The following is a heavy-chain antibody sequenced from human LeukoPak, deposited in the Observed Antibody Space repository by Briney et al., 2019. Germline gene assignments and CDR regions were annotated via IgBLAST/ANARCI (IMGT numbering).Heavy chain of an antibody. CDR1: GLTFSSYA. CDR3: AKAASGSYLYYFDY. CDR2: ISYSGGST. V-gene: IGHV3-23*01. J-gene: IGHJ4*02. Sequence: GGSLRLSCAASGLTFSSYAKNWVRQAPGKGLEWVSTISYSGGSTYYVDSVKGRFTISRDNSENTLYLQLNSLRAEDTAVYYCAKAASGSYLYYFDYWGQGTLVTVSS. D-gene: IGHD1-26*01.